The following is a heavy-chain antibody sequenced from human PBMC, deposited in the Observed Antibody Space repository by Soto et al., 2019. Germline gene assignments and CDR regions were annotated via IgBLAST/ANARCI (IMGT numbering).Heavy chain of an antibody. Sequence: QVQLQESGPGLVKPSQTLSLTCTVSGGSISSGGYYSRWIRQHPGKGLEWIAYIYYRGITYYNPSLRSPVTISVATFKNQFSLKLSSVTAADTAVYYCARGRAGFFWSGSRENWFDPWGQGTLVTVAS. CDR2: IYYRGIT. V-gene: IGHV4-31*01. CDR3: ARGRAGFFWSGSRENWFDP. D-gene: IGHD3-3*01. J-gene: IGHJ5*02. CDR1: GGSISSGGYY.